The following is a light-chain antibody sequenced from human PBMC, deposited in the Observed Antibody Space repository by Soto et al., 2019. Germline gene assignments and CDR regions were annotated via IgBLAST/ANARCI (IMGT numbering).Light chain of an antibody. Sequence: SYELTQPPSVSVSPGQTASITCSGDKLGDKYACWYQQKPGQSPVLVIYQDSKRPSGIPERFSGSNSGNTATLTISGTQAMDEADYYCQAWDSSVGLFGGGTQLTVL. V-gene: IGLV3-1*01. CDR2: QDS. J-gene: IGLJ3*02. CDR1: KLGDKY. CDR3: QAWDSSVGL.